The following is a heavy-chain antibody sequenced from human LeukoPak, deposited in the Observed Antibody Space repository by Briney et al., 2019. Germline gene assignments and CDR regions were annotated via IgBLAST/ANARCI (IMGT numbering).Heavy chain of an antibody. CDR2: IYYSGST. J-gene: IGHJ1*01. CDR1: GGSISSGGYY. CDR3: ARSSYGDTGYFQH. V-gene: IGHV4-31*03. D-gene: IGHD4-17*01. Sequence: PSETLSLTCTVSGGSISSGGYYWSWIRQHPGKGLEWIGYIYYSGSTYYNPSLKSRVTISVDTSKNQFSPKLSSVTAADTAVYYCARSSYGDTGYFQHWGQGTLVTVSS.